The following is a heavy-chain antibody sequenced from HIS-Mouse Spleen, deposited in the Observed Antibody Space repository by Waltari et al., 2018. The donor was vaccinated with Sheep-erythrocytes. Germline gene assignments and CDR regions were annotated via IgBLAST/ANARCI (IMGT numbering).Heavy chain of an antibody. Sequence: QLQLQESGPGLVKPSETLSLTCTVSGGSISSSSYYWGWIRQPPGKGLEWIGSIYYSGRTNYNPSLKSRVTISVDTSKNQFSLKLSSVTAADTAVYYCARLGLYYDFWSGYYTEKNAFDIWGQGTMVTVSS. J-gene: IGHJ3*02. V-gene: IGHV4-39*01. CDR1: GGSISSSSYY. D-gene: IGHD3-3*01. CDR2: IYYSGRT. CDR3: ARLGLYYDFWSGYYTEKNAFDI.